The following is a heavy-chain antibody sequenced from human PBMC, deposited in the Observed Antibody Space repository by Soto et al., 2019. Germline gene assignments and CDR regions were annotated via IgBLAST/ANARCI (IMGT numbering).Heavy chain of an antibody. CDR1: GYTFTGYY. J-gene: IGHJ6*02. V-gene: IGHV1-2*04. CDR2: NNPNSGGT. CDR3: ARDPGLADSYYYGMDV. Sequence: QVQLVQSGAEVKKPGASVKVSCKASGYTFTGYYMHWVRQAPGQGLEWMGWNNPNSGGTHNAQKFEGWVTMTRDTSISTAYMELSRLRPDVTAVYYGARDPGLADSYYYGMDVWGQGTTVTVSS. D-gene: IGHD2-15*01.